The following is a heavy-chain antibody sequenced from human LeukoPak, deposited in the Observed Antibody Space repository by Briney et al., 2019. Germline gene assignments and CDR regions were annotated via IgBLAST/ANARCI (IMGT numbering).Heavy chain of an antibody. CDR3: ATPTNYYDSSGPGIVPLDY. Sequence: AASVKVSCKASGGTFSSYAISWVRQAPGQGLEWMGGIIPIFGTANYAQKFQGRVTITTDESTSTAYMELSSLRSEDTAVYYCATPTNYYDSSGPGIVPLDYWGQGTLVTVSS. V-gene: IGHV1-69*05. CDR2: IIPIFGTA. CDR1: GGTFSSYA. J-gene: IGHJ4*02. D-gene: IGHD3-22*01.